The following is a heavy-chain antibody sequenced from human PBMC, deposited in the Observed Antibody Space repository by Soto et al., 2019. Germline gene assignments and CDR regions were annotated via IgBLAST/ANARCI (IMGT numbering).Heavy chain of an antibody. Sequence: EVQLLESGGGLLQPGGSLRLSCTASGFTFSNYAMSWVSQAPGKGLEWVSTFSSGGGGTYYAYSVKGRFTISRDNSKNTLSLQMNSLRAEDTAVYYCTKANRYCSGANCFTFDYWGLGTLVTVSS. V-gene: IGHV3-23*01. CDR2: FSSGGGGT. CDR1: GFTFSNYA. J-gene: IGHJ4*02. CDR3: TKANRYCSGANCFTFDY. D-gene: IGHD2-15*01.